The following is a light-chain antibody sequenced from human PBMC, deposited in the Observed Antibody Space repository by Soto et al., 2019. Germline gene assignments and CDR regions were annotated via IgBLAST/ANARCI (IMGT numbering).Light chain of an antibody. Sequence: QSALTQPASVSGSPGQSVTISCTGTSSDVGNYNLVSWYQQYPGKAPKLIIYEGSKRPSGVSNRFSGSKSGNTASLTISGLQADDEADYYCCSFAGKSTLIFGGGTKVTVL. CDR2: EGS. CDR3: CSFAGKSTLI. J-gene: IGLJ2*01. V-gene: IGLV2-23*01. CDR1: SSDVGNYNL.